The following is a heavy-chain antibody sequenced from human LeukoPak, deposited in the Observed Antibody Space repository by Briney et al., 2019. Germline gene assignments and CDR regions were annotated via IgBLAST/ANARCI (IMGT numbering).Heavy chain of an antibody. J-gene: IGHJ4*02. Sequence: PGGSLRLSCAASGFIFSSYSMNWVRQAPGKGLEWVSYISRGSSTIYYADSVKGRFTISRDNAKNSLYLQMNSLRDEDTAVYYCARETGNLFDYWGQGTLVTVSS. V-gene: IGHV3-48*02. CDR1: GFIFSSYS. CDR2: ISRGSSTI. CDR3: ARETGNLFDY.